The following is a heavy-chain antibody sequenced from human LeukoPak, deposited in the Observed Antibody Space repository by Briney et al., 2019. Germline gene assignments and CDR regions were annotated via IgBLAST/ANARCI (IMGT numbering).Heavy chain of an antibody. CDR2: ISSSGSDI. D-gene: IGHD5-24*01. J-gene: IGHJ4*02. V-gene: IGHV3-48*03. Sequence: GGSLRLSCAASGFTFSNYEMHWVRQAPGKGLEWVSYISSSGSDIYYADSVKGRFTISRDNAKNSLYLQMDSLRAEDTAVYYCARERGGRRDGYNYDYWGQGTLVTVSS. CDR1: GFTFSNYE. CDR3: ARERGGRRDGYNYDY.